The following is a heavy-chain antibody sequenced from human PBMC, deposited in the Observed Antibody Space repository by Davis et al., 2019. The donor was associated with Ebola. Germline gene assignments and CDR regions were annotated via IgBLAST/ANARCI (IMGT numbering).Heavy chain of an antibody. D-gene: IGHD6-19*01. CDR2: FNAGNGNT. J-gene: IGHJ4*02. Sequence: ASVKVSCKASGYTFTSYAMHWVRQAPGQRLEWMGWFNAGNGNTKYSQKFQGRVTITRDTSASTAYMELSSLRSEDTAVYYCARGSSSGWYRNWGQGTLVTVSS. CDR3: ARGSSSGWYRN. CDR1: GYTFTSYA. V-gene: IGHV1-3*01.